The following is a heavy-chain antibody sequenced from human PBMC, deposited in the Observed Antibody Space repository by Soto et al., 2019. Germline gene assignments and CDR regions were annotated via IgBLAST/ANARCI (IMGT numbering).Heavy chain of an antibody. D-gene: IGHD1-26*01. CDR2: ISYDGSKK. Sequence: QVQLVESGGGVVQPGRSLRLSCAASGFTFSNYAMHWVRQAPGKGLEWVAVISYDGSKKYYADSVKGRFTISRDNSKNTLYLQMHSLRGEDTAVYYCAQGVGSTLQNYYFYGLDVWGQGTTVTVSS. CDR3: AQGVGSTLQNYYFYGLDV. CDR1: GFTFSNYA. J-gene: IGHJ6*02. V-gene: IGHV3-30*18.